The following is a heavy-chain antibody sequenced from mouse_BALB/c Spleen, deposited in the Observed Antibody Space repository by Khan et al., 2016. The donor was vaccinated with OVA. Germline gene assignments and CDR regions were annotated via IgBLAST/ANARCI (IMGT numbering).Heavy chain of an antibody. J-gene: IGHJ3*01. CDR1: GYTFTTYW. Sequence: QVQLKESGAELAKPGASVKMSCTASGYTFTTYWIHWVKQRPGQGLEWIGCINPSTGYTKYNQKFKDKATLTTDTSSSPAYLQLSSLTSEDSAVYYCTRDGLYRLFAYWGQGTLVTVSA. CDR2: INPSTGYT. CDR3: TRDGLYRLFAY. D-gene: IGHD2-3*01. V-gene: IGHV1-7*01.